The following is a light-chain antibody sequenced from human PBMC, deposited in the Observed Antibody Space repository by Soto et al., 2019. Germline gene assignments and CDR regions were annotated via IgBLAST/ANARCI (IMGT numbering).Light chain of an antibody. J-gene: IGKJ2*01. Sequence: EIVLTQYPGTLSLSPGERATLSCRASQYVSSSYLAWYQQSPGQAPRLLVYGASIRATDIPDRFSGSGSGTDFTLTISRLEPEDFAVYYCQQYGSSPPATFGQGTKLEIK. CDR1: QYVSSSY. CDR2: GAS. CDR3: QQYGSSPPAT. V-gene: IGKV3-20*01.